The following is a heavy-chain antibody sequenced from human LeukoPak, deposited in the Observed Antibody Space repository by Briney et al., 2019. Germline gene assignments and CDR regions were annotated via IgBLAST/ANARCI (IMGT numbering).Heavy chain of an antibody. CDR1: GDSISSARNY. J-gene: IGHJ4*02. CDR3: AKILYGSGRGAFDY. D-gene: IGHD3-10*01. V-gene: IGHV4-39*01. CDR2: IYSSGTT. Sequence: PSETLSLTCTVSGDSISSARNYWGWIRQSPGKGLEWLASIYSSGTTQSNPSLKSRVSISIDTSKNQFSLKLSSVTAADTAVYYCAKILYGSGRGAFDYWGQGTLVTVSS.